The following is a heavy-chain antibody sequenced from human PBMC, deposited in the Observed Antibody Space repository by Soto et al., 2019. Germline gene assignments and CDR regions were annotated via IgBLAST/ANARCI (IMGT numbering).Heavy chain of an antibody. V-gene: IGHV4-34*01. CDR2: INDNGGT. CDR3: ARGRYSYETIYYKFYYFALDV. J-gene: IGHJ6*02. Sequence: LSLTFGVYGGSILGYYWSWIRQSPGKGLEWIGDINDNGGTNYNPSLKSRVTTSLDTSKKQVSLMVSSVTAADTAVYYCARGRYSYETIYYKFYYFALDVWGQGTTVTVSS. CDR1: GGSILGYY. D-gene: IGHD3-10*01.